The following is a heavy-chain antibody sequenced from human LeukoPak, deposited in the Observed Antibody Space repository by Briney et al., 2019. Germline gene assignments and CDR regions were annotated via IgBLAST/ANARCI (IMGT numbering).Heavy chain of an antibody. CDR2: TYYRSKWYN. CDR3: ARDDFCSSTSCSAAGHYYYGMDV. Sequence: SQTLSLTCAISGDSVSSNSAAWNWIRQSPSRGLEWLGRTYYRSKWYNDYAVSVKSRITINPDTSKNQFSPQLNSVTPEDTAVYYCARDDFCSSTSCSAAGHYYYGMDVWGQGTTVTVSS. J-gene: IGHJ6*02. D-gene: IGHD2-2*01. CDR1: GDSVSSNSAA. V-gene: IGHV6-1*01.